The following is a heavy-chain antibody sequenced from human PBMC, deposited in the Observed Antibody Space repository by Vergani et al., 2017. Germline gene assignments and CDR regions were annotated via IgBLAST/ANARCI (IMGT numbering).Heavy chain of an antibody. CDR1: GFTFDDYA. V-gene: IGHV3-9*01. D-gene: IGHD4-17*01. Sequence: EVQLVESGGGLVKPGRSLRLSCAASGFTFDDYAMHWVRQAPGKGLEWVSGISWNSGSIGYADSVKGRFTISRDNAKNSLYLQMNSLRAADTSLYYCARDYGDYDFEFFDYWGQGTLVTVSS. CDR2: ISWNSGSI. CDR3: ARDYGDYDFEFFDY. J-gene: IGHJ4*02.